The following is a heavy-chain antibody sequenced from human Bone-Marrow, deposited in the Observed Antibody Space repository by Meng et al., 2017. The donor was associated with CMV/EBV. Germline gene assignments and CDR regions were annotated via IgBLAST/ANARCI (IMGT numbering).Heavy chain of an antibody. D-gene: IGHD1-1*01. CDR1: GFTVSSNY. CDR2: IYSGGST. J-gene: IGHJ3*02. CDR3: ARMGVQGSSAFEI. V-gene: IGHV3-53*01. Sequence: GESLKISCAASGFTVSSNYMSWVRQAPGKGLEWVSVIYSGGSTYYADSVKGRFTISRDNSKNTLYLQMNSLRAEDTAVYYCARMGVQGSSAFEIWGQGTMVTVSS.